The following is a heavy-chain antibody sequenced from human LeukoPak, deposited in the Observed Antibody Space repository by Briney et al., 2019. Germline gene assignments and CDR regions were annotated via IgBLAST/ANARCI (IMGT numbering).Heavy chain of an antibody. CDR2: ISGHNGNT. Sequence: ASVKVSCKASGYTFNSYLISWVRQVPGQGLEWMGWISGHNGNTDYAQKFKDRVTLTTDTSTSTAYMELRSLTSDDTAVYYCARGRQLHLGELFPFAEFLQPWGQGTLVTVFS. V-gene: IGHV1-18*01. J-gene: IGHJ1*01. CDR1: GYTFNSYL. CDR3: ARGRQLHLGELFPFAEFLQP. D-gene: IGHD3-16*01.